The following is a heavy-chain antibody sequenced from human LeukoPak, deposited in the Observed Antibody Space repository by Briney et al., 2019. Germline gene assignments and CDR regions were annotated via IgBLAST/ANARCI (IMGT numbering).Heavy chain of an antibody. J-gene: IGHJ4*02. CDR1: GGSIGSGRYY. D-gene: IGHD2-2*01. V-gene: IGHV4-39*01. CDR3: ARNITSVIPAGYFDY. CDR2: IYNTWST. Sequence: PSETLSLTCSVSGGSIGSGRYYWAWIRQPPGKGLEWIGSIYNTWSTSYNPSLKSRVTMSVGTSKNQFSLRLSSVTAADTAVYYCARNITSVIPAGYFDYWGQGTLVTVSS.